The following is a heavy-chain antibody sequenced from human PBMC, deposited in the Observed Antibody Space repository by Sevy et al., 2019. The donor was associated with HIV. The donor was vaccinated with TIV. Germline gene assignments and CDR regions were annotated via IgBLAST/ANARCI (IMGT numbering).Heavy chain of an antibody. CDR1: GFTFSSFS. D-gene: IGHD6-13*01. CDR3: ARESASGTPGGVYYYYYNMDV. CDR2: ISTRSSAI. J-gene: IGHJ6*02. Sequence: GGSLRLSCAASGFTFSSFSMNWVRQAPGKGPEWFSYISTRSSAIYYADSMKGRFTISRDNSKNSLYLQMNSLRAEDTAVYYCARESASGTPGGVYYYYYNMDVWGQGTTVTVSS. V-gene: IGHV3-48*01.